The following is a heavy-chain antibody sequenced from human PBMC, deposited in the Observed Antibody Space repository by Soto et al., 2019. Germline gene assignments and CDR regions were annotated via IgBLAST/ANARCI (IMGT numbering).Heavy chain of an antibody. D-gene: IGHD2-21*02. V-gene: IGHV4-39*01. CDR2: IYYSGST. J-gene: IGHJ4*02. Sequence: SETLSLTCTVSGGSINSRSYYWGWIRQSPGKGLEWIGSIYYSGSTYYNPSLKSRVAMSVDTSKNQFSLKLRSASAADTAVYYCARQRTSVVTQAYFDDWGQGSLVTVSS. CDR3: ARQRTSVVTQAYFDD. CDR1: GGSINSRSYY.